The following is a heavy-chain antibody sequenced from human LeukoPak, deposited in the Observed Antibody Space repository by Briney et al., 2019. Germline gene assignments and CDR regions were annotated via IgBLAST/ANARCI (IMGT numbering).Heavy chain of an antibody. CDR1: GGTFSSYA. CDR2: IIPIFGTA. D-gene: IGHD6-13*01. V-gene: IGHV1-69*13. CDR3: ARGARSSSWNDY. Sequence: ASVKVSCKASGGTFSSYAISWVRQAPGQGLEWMGGIIPIFGTANYAQKFQGRVTITADESTSTAYMELSSLRSEDTAVYYCARGARSSSWNDYWGQGTLVTVSS. J-gene: IGHJ4*02.